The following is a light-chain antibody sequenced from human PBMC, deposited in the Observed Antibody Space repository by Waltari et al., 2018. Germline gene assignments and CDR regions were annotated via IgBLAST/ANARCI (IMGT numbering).Light chain of an antibody. CDR1: QTISNH. CDR2: GVS. CDR3: QHSDGPSP. V-gene: IGKV1-39*01. J-gene: IGKJ2*01. Sequence: DIQMTQSPSSLSASVGDRVTITCRASQTISNHLNWYQKKPGQAPRLLIFGVSSLRGGVPSRFRGSGSETDFTLTISGLQPEDLATYYCQHSDGPSPFGQGTKLEIK.